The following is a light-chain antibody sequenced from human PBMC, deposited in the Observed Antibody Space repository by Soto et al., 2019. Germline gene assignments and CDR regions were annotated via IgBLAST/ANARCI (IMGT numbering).Light chain of an antibody. CDR2: SND. J-gene: IGLJ1*01. V-gene: IGLV1-47*02. CDR1: NANIGNNF. CDR3: VAWDDSLSGLV. Sequence: QSVLTQPPSASGTPGQRVTISCSGRNANIGNNFVCWYQQLPGTAPKLLIYSNDQRPSGVPDRFSGSKSGTSASLAMSGLLSEDEADYYCVAWDDSLSGLVFGTGTKVTVL.